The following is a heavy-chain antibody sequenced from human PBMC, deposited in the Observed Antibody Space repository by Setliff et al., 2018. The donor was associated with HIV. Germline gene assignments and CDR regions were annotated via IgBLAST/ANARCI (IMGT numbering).Heavy chain of an antibody. CDR1: GYTFDGHY. CDR2: ISPNNFNT. J-gene: IGHJ4*02. D-gene: IGHD3-22*01. CDR3: ARSCRSSGYCHFDY. V-gene: IGHV1-2*06. Sequence: ASVKVSCKTSGYTFDGHYLHWVRQAPGQGLEWMGRISPNNFNTQYAKNFQGRVTMTWDTSTSTGYMEVYRLRSDDTAVYFCARSCRSSGYCHFDYWGQGTLVAVSS.